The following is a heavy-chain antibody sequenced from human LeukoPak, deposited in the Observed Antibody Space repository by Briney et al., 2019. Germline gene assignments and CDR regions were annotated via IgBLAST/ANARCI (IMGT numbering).Heavy chain of an antibody. CDR2: ISAYNGNT. CDR1: GYTFTSYG. V-gene: IGHV1-18*01. Sequence: ASVKASCKASGYTFTSYGISWVGQAPGQGLEWMGWISAYNGNTNSAQKLQSRVTMTTDTSTSTAYMELRSLRSDDTAVYYCASVKVSSIAALDWFDPWGQGTLVTVSS. J-gene: IGHJ5*02. CDR3: ASVKVSSIAALDWFDP. D-gene: IGHD6-6*01.